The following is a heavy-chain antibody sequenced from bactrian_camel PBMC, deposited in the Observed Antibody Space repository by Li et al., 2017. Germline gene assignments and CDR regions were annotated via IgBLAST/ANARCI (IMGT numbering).Heavy chain of an antibody. D-gene: IGHD3*01. CDR1: GFTFSSHA. Sequence: VPLVESGGGLGQPGGSPRLSCATSGFTFSSHAMSWVRQAPGKGPEWISMTDNPGVRSYYSDTVKGRFSISRDTAKKTLYLQMNSLKPEDTAMYYCVSKARGCPQTVFDYQGQGTQVTVS. J-gene: IGHJ4*01. CDR2: TDNPGVRS. V-gene: IGHV3S31*01.